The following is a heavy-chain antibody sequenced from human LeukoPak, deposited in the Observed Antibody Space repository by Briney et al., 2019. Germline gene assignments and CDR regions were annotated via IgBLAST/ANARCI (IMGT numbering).Heavy chain of an antibody. CDR3: ARDPGSTRIVADP. CDR2: ISSSSSYI. V-gene: IGHV3-21*01. CDR1: GFTFSSSA. D-gene: IGHD3-22*01. J-gene: IGHJ5*02. Sequence: GGSLRLSCAASGFTFSSSAMNWVRQAPGKGPEWVSSISSSSSYIYYADSVKGRFTISRDNAKNSLYLQMNSLRAEDTAVYYCARDPGSTRIVADPWGQGTLVTVSS.